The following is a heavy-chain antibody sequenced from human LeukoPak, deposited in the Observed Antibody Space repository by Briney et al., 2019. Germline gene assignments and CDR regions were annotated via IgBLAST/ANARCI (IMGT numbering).Heavy chain of an antibody. CDR2: IKGDGSEE. CDR3: ARDVTPHGIYGMDV. Sequence: GGSLRLSCAASGFTFSSYWMSWVRQAPGKGLEWVANIKGDGSEEYYVDSVKGRFTISRDNSKNSLSLQMNSLRAEDTAVYYCARDVTPHGIYGMDVWGQGTTVTVSS. V-gene: IGHV3-7*01. J-gene: IGHJ6*02. CDR1: GFTFSSYW. D-gene: IGHD2-21*01.